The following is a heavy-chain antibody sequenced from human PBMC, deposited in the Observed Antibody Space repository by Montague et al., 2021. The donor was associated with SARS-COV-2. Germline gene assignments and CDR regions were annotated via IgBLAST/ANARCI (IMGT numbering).Heavy chain of an antibody. CDR2: INHSGAT. V-gene: IGHV4-34*01. CDR3: ARGRPVQGSIRHFESVSPGVLDL. D-gene: IGHD2-8*01. CDR1: RGSVKSYY. Sequence: SETLSLTCAVYRGSVKSYYWTWIRQAPGEGLAWIGEINHSGATSYNPSLKSRVTMSIDASKRQFSLRLNSVSAADTAVYFCARGRPVQGSIRHFESVSPGVLDLWAPGSLVIVS. J-gene: IGHJ4*03.